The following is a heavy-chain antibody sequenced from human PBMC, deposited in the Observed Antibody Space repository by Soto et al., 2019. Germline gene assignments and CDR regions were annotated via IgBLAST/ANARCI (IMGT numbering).Heavy chain of an antibody. V-gene: IGHV1-18*01. CDR2: ISAYNGNT. Sequence: ASVKVSCKASGYTFTSYGISWVRQAPGQGLEWMGWISAYNGNTNYAQKLQGRVTMTTDTSTSTAYMELRSLRSDDTAVYYCARRSSVAGRNNWFDPWGQGTLVPVYS. CDR1: GYTFTSYG. CDR3: ARRSSVAGRNNWFDP. D-gene: IGHD6-19*01. J-gene: IGHJ5*02.